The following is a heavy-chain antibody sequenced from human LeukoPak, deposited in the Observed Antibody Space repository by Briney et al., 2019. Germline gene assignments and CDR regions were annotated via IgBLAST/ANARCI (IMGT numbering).Heavy chain of an antibody. CDR2: IYTSGST. CDR1: GGSISSYY. Sequence: SETLSLTCTVSGGSISSYYWSWIRQPPGKGLEWIGRIYTSGSTNYNPSLKSRVTMSVDTSKNQFSLKLSSVTAADTAVYYCAREPTPGIAVAGYDYWGQGTLVTVSS. CDR3: AREPTPGIAVAGYDY. J-gene: IGHJ4*02. V-gene: IGHV4-4*07. D-gene: IGHD6-19*01.